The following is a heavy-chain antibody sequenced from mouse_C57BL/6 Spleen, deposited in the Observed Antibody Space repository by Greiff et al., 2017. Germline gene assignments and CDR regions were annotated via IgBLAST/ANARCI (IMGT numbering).Heavy chain of an antibody. CDR1: GFNIKDDY. V-gene: IGHV14-4*01. Sequence: EVKLMESGAELVRPGASVKLSCTASGFNIKDDYMHWVKQRPEQGLEWIGWIDPENGDTEYASKFQGKATITADTSSNTAYLQLSSLTSEDTAVYYCTTTSPYYGSVAYWGQGTLVTVSA. CDR2: IDPENGDT. CDR3: TTTSPYYGSVAY. D-gene: IGHD1-1*01. J-gene: IGHJ3*01.